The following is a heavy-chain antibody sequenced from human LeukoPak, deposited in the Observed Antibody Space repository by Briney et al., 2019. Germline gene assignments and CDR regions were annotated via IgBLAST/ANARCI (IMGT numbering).Heavy chain of an antibody. CDR1: GGSFSGYY. V-gene: IGHV4-34*01. CDR3: ARGRVGSYDY. Sequence: PSETLSLTCAVYGGSFSGYYWSWIRQPPGKGLEWIGEINHRGSTNYNPSLKSRVTISVDTSKNQFSLKLSSVTAADTAVYYCARGRVGSYDYWGQGTLVTVSS. CDR2: INHRGST. D-gene: IGHD1-26*01. J-gene: IGHJ4*02.